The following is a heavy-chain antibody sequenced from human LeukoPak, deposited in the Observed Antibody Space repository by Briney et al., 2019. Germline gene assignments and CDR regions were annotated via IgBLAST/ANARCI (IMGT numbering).Heavy chain of an antibody. CDR2: IYYSGST. CDR1: GGSISSGDYY. V-gene: IGHV4-30-4*01. J-gene: IGHJ6*02. Sequence: SQTLSHTCTVSGGSISSGDYYWSWIRQPPGKGLEWIGYIYYSGSTYYNPSLKSRVTISVDTSKNQFSLKLSSVTAADTAVYYCARDSITIFGVAPRGWHGMDVWGQGTLVTVSS. CDR3: ARDSITIFGVAPRGWHGMDV. D-gene: IGHD3-3*01.